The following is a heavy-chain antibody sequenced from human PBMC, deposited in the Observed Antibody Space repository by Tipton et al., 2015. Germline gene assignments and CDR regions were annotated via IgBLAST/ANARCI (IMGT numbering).Heavy chain of an antibody. Sequence: QLVQSGAEVKKPGESLKISCKGSGYIFTSFWIGWVRQMPGKGLEWMGTIYPGDSETRYNPSVQGQGTISADKSITTAYLRWRSLKASDPAMYYCVRRARRVGSHSYPYYFDYWGQGTLVPVSS. CDR1: GYIFTSFW. D-gene: IGHD1-26*01. CDR2: IYPGDSET. CDR3: VRRARRVGSHSYPYYFDY. V-gene: IGHV5-51*01. J-gene: IGHJ4*02.